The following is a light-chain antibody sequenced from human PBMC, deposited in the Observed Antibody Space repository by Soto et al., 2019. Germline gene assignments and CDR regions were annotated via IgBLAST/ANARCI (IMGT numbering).Light chain of an antibody. J-gene: IGKJ1*01. CDR2: TAS. Sequence: DIQMTQSPSSLSASVGDRVTITCRASQSISWYLNWYQQKPGKAPKLLIYTASSLQSGVPSRFSGSGSGTVFTLTITSLQPEDFATYYCQQSFSTLWTFGQGTKVDIK. V-gene: IGKV1-39*01. CDR1: QSISWY. CDR3: QQSFSTLWT.